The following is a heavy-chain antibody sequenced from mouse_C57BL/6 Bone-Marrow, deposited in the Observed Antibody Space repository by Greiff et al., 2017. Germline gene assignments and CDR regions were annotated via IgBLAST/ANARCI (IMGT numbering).Heavy chain of an antibody. Sequence: EVKLMESGGGLVKPGGSLKLSCAASGFTFSDYGMHWVRQAPENGLEWVAYISSGSSTINYADTLKGRFTISRDNAKSTLCLQMNSLRSEDTAMYYCARGITGGFAYWGQGTLVTVSA. D-gene: IGHD1-1*01. J-gene: IGHJ3*01. CDR2: ISSGSSTI. V-gene: IGHV5-17*01. CDR3: ARGITGGFAY. CDR1: GFTFSDYG.